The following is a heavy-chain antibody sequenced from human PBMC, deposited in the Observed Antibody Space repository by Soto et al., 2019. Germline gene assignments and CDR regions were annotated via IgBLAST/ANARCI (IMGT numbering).Heavy chain of an antibody. Sequence: QVQLVQSGAEVKKPGASVKVSCKASGYTFTGYYMHWVRQAPGQGLEWMGWINPNSGGTNYAQKFQGWGTMTRDTAISTAYKELSRLRSDDTAVYYCARDLTGTIEIAFDYWGQGTLVTVSS. CDR3: ARDLTGTIEIAFDY. D-gene: IGHD1-7*01. J-gene: IGHJ4*02. CDR2: INPNSGGT. V-gene: IGHV1-2*04. CDR1: GYTFTGYY.